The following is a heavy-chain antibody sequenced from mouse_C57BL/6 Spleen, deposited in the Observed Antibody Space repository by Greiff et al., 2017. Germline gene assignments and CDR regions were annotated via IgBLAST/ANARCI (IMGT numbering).Heavy chain of an antibody. V-gene: IGHV1-80*01. Sequence: QVQLQQSGAELVKPGASVKISCKASGYAFSSYWMNWVKQRPGKGLEWIGQIYPGDGDTNYNGKFKGKATLTADKSSSTAYMQLSSRTSEDSAVYFCARWTAQATYYAMDYWGQGTSVTVSS. CDR3: ARWTAQATYYAMDY. D-gene: IGHD3-2*02. CDR1: GYAFSSYW. CDR2: IYPGDGDT. J-gene: IGHJ4*01.